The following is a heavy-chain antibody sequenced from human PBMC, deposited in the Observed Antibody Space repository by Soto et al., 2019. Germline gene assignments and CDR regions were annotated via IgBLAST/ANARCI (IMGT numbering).Heavy chain of an antibody. CDR1: GGSVSGYC. Sequence: SETRSLTCGGYGGSVSGYCCTWMRQPPGAGQEWIGEINHSGSTNYNPSLKSRVTISVDTSKNQFSLKLSSVTAADTAAYYWARHSYYYGSKYGCWLGPWGKGTLVT. CDR2: INHSGST. CDR3: ARHSYYYGSKYGCWLGP. V-gene: IGHV4-34*01. J-gene: IGHJ5*02. D-gene: IGHD3-10*01.